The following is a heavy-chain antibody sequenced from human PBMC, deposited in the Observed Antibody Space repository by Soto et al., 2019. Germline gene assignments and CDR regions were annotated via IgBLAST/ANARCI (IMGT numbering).Heavy chain of an antibody. Sequence: PGGCMRLSCAACGFTFSSYSMNWGRQAPGKGLEWVSSISSSSSYIYYADSVKGRFTISRDNAKNSLYLQMNSLRAEDTAVYYCARSRDFRSGSVPGGLGYWGQGTLVTVSS. CDR2: ISSSSSYI. J-gene: IGHJ4*02. V-gene: IGHV3-21*01. D-gene: IGHD3-3*01. CDR3: ARSRDFRSGSVPGGLGY. CDR1: GFTFSSYS.